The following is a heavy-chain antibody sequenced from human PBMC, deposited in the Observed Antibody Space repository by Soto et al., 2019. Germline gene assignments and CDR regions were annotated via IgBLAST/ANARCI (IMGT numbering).Heavy chain of an antibody. CDR1: GGSISSGGYY. D-gene: IGHD3-3*01. V-gene: IGHV4-31*01. CDR2: IYYSGST. J-gene: IGHJ6*02. Sequence: QVQLQESGPGLVKPSQTLSLTCTVSGGSISSGGYYWSWIRQHPGKGLEWIGYIYYSGSTYYHPSLKCLFTISVDTSKNQCSLKLSSVTAADTAVYYCARDENDFCRGYSPGMDVWGQDTTVTFSS. CDR3: ARDENDFCRGYSPGMDV.